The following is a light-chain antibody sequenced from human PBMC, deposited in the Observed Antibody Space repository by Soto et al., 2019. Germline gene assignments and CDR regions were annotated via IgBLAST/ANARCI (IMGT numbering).Light chain of an antibody. CDR1: SSDIGTYDY. V-gene: IGLV2-14*01. CDR3: PLDTTGISRV. CDR2: DVS. Sequence: QSALTQPASVSGSPGQSITISCTGASSDIGTYDYISWFQQYPGKAPKLVIYDVSVRASGVSNRFSASKSGNTASLTISGVLAEDEADYYCPLDTTGISRVFGAGTKGTVL. J-gene: IGLJ1*01.